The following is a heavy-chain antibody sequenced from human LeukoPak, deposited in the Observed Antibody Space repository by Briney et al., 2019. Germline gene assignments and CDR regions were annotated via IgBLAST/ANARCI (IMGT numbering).Heavy chain of an antibody. CDR1: GGSFSGYY. D-gene: IGHD1-7*01. CDR3: ASRSARYNWNYVYWFDP. V-gene: IGHV4-34*01. J-gene: IGHJ5*02. CDR2: INHSGST. Sequence: NPSETLSLTCAVYGGSFSGYYWSWIRQPPGKGLEWIGEINHSGSTNYNPSLKSRVTISVDTSKNQFSLKLSSVTAADTAVYYCASRSARYNWNYVYWFDPWGQGTLVTVSS.